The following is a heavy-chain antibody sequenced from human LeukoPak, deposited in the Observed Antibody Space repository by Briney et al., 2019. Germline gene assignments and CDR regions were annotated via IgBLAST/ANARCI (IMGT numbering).Heavy chain of an antibody. D-gene: IGHD3-9*01. CDR3: AKDQALSRYFDWLSKHDAFDI. Sequence: GVSLRLSCAASGFTFSSYAMSWVRQAPGKGLEWVSAISGSGGSTYYADSAKGRFTISRDNSKNTLYLQMNSLRAEDTAVYYCAKDQALSRYFDWLSKHDAFDIWGQGTMVTVSS. CDR1: GFTFSSYA. V-gene: IGHV3-23*01. CDR2: ISGSGGST. J-gene: IGHJ3*02.